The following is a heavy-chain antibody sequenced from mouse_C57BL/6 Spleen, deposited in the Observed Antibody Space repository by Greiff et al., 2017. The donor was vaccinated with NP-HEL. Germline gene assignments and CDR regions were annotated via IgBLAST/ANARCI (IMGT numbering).Heavy chain of an antibody. J-gene: IGHJ1*03. V-gene: IGHV1-82*01. Sequence: QVQLQQSGPELVKPGASVKISCKASGYAFSSSWMNWVKQRPGKGLEWIGRIYPGDGDTNYNGKFKGKATLTSDKSSSTAYMQLSSLTSEDSAVYFCARTTTVVPHWYFDVWGTGTTVTVSS. CDR2: IYPGDGDT. D-gene: IGHD1-1*01. CDR3: ARTTTVVPHWYFDV. CDR1: GYAFSSSW.